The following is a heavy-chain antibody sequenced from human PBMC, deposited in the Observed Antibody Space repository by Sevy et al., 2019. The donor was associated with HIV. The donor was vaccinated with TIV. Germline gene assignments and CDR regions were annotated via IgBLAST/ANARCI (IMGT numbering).Heavy chain of an antibody. CDR2: IYPGDSDT. J-gene: IGHJ6*02. D-gene: IGHD1-26*01. CDR1: GNSFITYW. Sequence: GESLKISCKGSGNSFITYWIAWVRQMPGKGLECMGLIYPGDSDTRYSPSFQGQVTISADKSISTAYLQWSGLKASDSAMYYCARSGVSGYGLDVWGQGATVTVSS. CDR3: ARSGVSGYGLDV. V-gene: IGHV5-51*01.